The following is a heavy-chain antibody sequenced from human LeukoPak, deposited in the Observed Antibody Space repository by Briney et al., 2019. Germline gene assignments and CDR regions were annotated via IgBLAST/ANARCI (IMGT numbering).Heavy chain of an antibody. Sequence: SETLSLTCTVSGGSISSSSHYWGWIRQPPGKGLEWIGSIYYSGSTYYNPSLQSRATISVDTSKNQFSLKLSSVTAADTAVYYCARGGLSGYSYGYDWFDFWGQGTLVTVSS. CDR2: IYYSGST. J-gene: IGHJ5*01. V-gene: IGHV4-39*07. CDR1: GGSISSSSHY. D-gene: IGHD5-18*01. CDR3: ARGGLSGYSYGYDWFDF.